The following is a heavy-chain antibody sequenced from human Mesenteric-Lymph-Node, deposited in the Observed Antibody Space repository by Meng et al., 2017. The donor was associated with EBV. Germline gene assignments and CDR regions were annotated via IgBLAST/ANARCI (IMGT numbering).Heavy chain of an antibody. CDR2: IYYSGST. CDR1: GASISSGVYY. V-gene: IGHV4-30-4*01. Sequence: VQLQESGPGLGKPSQTLSLTCAVSGASISSGVYYWSWIRQPPGKGLEWMGYIYYSGSTYYNPSLKSRVTISVDTSKNQFSLKLSSVIAADTAVYYCARLVVVPAALDYWGQGTLVTVSS. J-gene: IGHJ4*02. D-gene: IGHD2-2*01. CDR3: ARLVVVPAALDY.